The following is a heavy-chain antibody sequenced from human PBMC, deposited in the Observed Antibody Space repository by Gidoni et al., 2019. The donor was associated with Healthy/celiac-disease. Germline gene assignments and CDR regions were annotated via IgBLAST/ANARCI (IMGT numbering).Heavy chain of an antibody. V-gene: IGHV4-34*01. Sequence: QVQLQQWGAGLLKPSETLSLPCAVHGGSFSGYYWSWIRQPPGKGLEWIGEINHSGSTNYNPSLKSRVTISVDTSKNQFSLKLSSVTAADTAVYYCAREGMITNGMDVWGQGTTVTVSS. CDR3: AREGMITNGMDV. J-gene: IGHJ6*02. CDR2: INHSGST. CDR1: GGSFSGYY. D-gene: IGHD3-16*01.